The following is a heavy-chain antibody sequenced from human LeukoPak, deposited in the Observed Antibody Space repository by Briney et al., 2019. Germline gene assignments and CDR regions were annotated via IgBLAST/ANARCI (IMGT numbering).Heavy chain of an antibody. J-gene: IGHJ5*02. CDR1: GFTFSSYE. CDR3: ARPRSGSSSP. CDR2: ISSSGSTI. V-gene: IGHV3-48*03. D-gene: IGHD3-10*01. Sequence: GGSLRLSCAASGFTFSSYEMNWVRQAPGKGLEWVSYISSSGSTIYYADSVKGRFTISRDNAKNSLYLQMNSLRAEDTAVYYCARPRSGSSSPWGQGTLVTVFS.